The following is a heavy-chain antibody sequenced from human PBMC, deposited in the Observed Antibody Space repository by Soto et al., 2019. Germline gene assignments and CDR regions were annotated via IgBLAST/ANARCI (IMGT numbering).Heavy chain of an antibody. CDR3: ARGGSGSEYTSGWFDH. CDR2: VDRTGSPL. Sequence: GGSLRLSCAASGFTFSDYYMGWVRQARGKGLEWISFVDRTGSPLFYADSVKGRFTISRDNAKNSVYLQMNSLRAEDTAVYYCARGGSGSEYTSGWFDHWGQGTLVTVSS. V-gene: IGHV3-11*01. J-gene: IGHJ5*02. CDR1: GFTFSDYY. D-gene: IGHD3-22*01.